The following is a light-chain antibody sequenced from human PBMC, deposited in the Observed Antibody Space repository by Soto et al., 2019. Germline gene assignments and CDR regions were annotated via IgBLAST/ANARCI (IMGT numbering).Light chain of an antibody. CDR1: SSNIGSNY. J-gene: IGLJ2*01. Sequence: QSVLTQPPSVSAAPGQKGTISCSGTSSNIGSNYVSWYQHLPGTAPKLLIYDNNKRSSGIPDRFSGSQSGTSATLDITGLQTGDEADYYCGTWDSGLSAVFGGGTKRTVL. V-gene: IGLV1-51*01. CDR3: GTWDSGLSAV. CDR2: DNN.